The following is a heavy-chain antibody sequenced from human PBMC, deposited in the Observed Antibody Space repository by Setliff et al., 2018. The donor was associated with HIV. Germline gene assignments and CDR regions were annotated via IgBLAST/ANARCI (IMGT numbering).Heavy chain of an antibody. D-gene: IGHD1-1*01. CDR2: INHSGST. CDR3: ARGWNHYFYYMDV. CDR1: GGSLNDYY. J-gene: IGHJ6*03. V-gene: IGHV4-34*01. Sequence: KPSETLSLTCAVYGGSLNDYYWSWIRLPPGKGLEWIGEINHSGSTNYNPSLKSRVTISVDTSKNQFSLKLTSVTAADTAVYYCARGWNHYFYYMDVWGKGTTVTVSS.